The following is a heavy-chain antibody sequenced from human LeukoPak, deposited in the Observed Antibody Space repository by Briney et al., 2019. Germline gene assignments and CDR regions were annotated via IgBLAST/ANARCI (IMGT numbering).Heavy chain of an antibody. J-gene: IGHJ2*01. CDR1: GYSFTNYW. CDR3: ARTPGSSDYRGYQYWHFDL. V-gene: IGHV5-51*01. D-gene: IGHD5-12*01. Sequence: GESLKISCKGSGYSFTNYWAAWVRQMPGRGLEWVGIIYPHNSDTRYSPSFQGQVTISADKSITTAYLQWSSLAASDTAIYYCARTPGSSDYRGYQYWHFDLWGRGTLVTVSS. CDR2: IYPHNSDT.